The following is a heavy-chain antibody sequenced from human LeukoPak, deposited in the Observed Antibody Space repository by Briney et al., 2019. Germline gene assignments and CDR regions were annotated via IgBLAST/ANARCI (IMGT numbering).Heavy chain of an antibody. Sequence: SETLSLTCTLSGGSISSYYWSWRRQPPGKGLEWIGYIYYSGSTNYNPSLKSRVTISVDTSKNQFSLKLSSVTAADTAVYYCAREGTAGTAFDIWGQGTMVTVSS. J-gene: IGHJ3*02. CDR3: AREGTAGTAFDI. CDR2: IYYSGST. CDR1: GGSISSYY. V-gene: IGHV4-59*01. D-gene: IGHD6-13*01.